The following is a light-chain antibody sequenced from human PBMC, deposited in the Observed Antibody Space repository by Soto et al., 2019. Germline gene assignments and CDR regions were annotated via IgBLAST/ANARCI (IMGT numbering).Light chain of an antibody. CDR2: KAS. J-gene: IGKJ4*01. CDR3: QHYDTYPLT. CDR1: QSVSGW. V-gene: IGKV1-5*03. Sequence: DIQMTQSPSTLSASVGDRVTITCRASQSVSGWLAWYQQRPGKAPNLLVSKASSLESGVPSRFSGSVSGTEFTLTISSLQPDDFATYYCQHYDTYPLTFGGGTKVEIK.